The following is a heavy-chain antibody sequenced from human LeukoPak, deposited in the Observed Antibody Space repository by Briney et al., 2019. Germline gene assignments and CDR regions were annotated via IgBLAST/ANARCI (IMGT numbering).Heavy chain of an antibody. CDR2: IPYDGSNK. V-gene: IGHV3-30-3*02. CDR1: GFTFSSYA. CDR3: AKGLSGSYYFDY. D-gene: IGHD1-26*01. Sequence: PGGSLRLSCAASGFTFSSYAMHWVRQAPGKGLEWVAVIPYDGSNKYYADSVKGRFTISRDNSKNTLYLRMNSLRAEDTAVYYCAKGLSGSYYFDYWGQGTLVTVSS. J-gene: IGHJ4*02.